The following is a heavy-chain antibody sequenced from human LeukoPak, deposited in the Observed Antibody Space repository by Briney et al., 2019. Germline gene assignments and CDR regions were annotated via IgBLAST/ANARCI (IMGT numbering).Heavy chain of an antibody. CDR2: ISYDGSNK. V-gene: IGHV3-30-3*01. J-gene: IGHJ4*02. CDR3: ARDPKWLLRRGYFDY. D-gene: IGHD3-22*01. CDR1: GFTFSSHW. Sequence: GGSLRLSCAASGFTFSSHWMTWVRQAPGKGLEWVAVISYDGSNKYYADSVKGRFTISRDNSKNTLYLQMNSLRAEDTAVYYCARDPKWLLRRGYFDYWGQGTLVTVSS.